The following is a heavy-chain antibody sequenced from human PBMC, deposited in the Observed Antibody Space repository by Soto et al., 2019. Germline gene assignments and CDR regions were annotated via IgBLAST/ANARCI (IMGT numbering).Heavy chain of an antibody. J-gene: IGHJ6*02. V-gene: IGHV1-18*01. CDR2: ISAYNGNT. Sequence: QVQLVQSGAEVKKPGASVKVSCKASGYTFTSYGISWVRQAPGQGLEWMGWISAYNGNTNYAQKLQGRVTMTTDTSTSTAYRELRSLRSDDTAVYYCARDGLRNLDYYYYGMDVWGQGTTVTVSS. CDR1: GYTFTSYG. CDR3: ARDGLRNLDYYYYGMDV. D-gene: IGHD3-16*01.